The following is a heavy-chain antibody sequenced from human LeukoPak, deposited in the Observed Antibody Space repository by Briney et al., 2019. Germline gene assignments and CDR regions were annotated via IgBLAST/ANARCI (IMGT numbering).Heavy chain of an antibody. D-gene: IGHD3-3*01. CDR2: IHHSGST. J-gene: IGHJ4*02. CDR3: ARVTWRGYQHFDY. Sequence: SETLSLTCTVSGDSITTDTYWWGWIRQPPGKGPEWIGEIHHSGSTYYNPSLQSRITISVDTSKNQFSLILNSVTAADTAVYYCARVTWRGYQHFDYWGQGTLVTVSS. V-gene: IGHV4-39*07. CDR1: GDSITTDTYW.